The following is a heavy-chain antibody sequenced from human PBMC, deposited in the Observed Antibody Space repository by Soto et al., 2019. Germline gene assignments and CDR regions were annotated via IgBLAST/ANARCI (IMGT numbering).Heavy chain of an antibody. J-gene: IGHJ4*02. CDR3: AKNGLTYYDFWSGYYHLDY. D-gene: IGHD3-3*01. CDR1: GFTFSSYA. CDR2: ISGSGGST. V-gene: IGHV3-23*01. Sequence: GGSLRLSCAASGFTFSSYAMSWVRQAPGKGLEWVSAISGSGGSTYYADSVKGRFTISRDNSKNTLYLQMNSLRAEDTAVYYCAKNGLTYYDFWSGYYHLDYWGQGTLVTVSS.